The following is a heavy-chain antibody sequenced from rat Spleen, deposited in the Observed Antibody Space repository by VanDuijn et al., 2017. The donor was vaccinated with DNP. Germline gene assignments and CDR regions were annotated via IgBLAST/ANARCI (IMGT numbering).Heavy chain of an antibody. J-gene: IGHJ3*01. Sequence: EVQLVESGGGLVQPGRSMKLSCAASGFTFSDYYMAWVRQAPTKGLEWVASISISGGSTYYRDSVKGRFTISRDNGKSTLYLQMDSLRSEDTATYYCATSESAGFVYWGQGTLVTVSS. CDR3: ATSESAGFVY. CDR1: GFTFSDYY. V-gene: IGHV5-25*01. D-gene: IGHD3-7*01. CDR2: ISISGGST.